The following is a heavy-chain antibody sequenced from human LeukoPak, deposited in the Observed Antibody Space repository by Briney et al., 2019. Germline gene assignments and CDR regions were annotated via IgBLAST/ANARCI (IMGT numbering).Heavy chain of an antibody. Sequence: SETLSLTCTVSGGSISSYYWSWIRQPPGKGLEWIGYIYTSGSTNYNPSLKSRVTISVDTSKNQFSLKLSAVTAADTAVYYCASVETDSSGYYPMRDWGQGTLVTVSS. D-gene: IGHD3-22*01. CDR3: ASVETDSSGYYPMRD. CDR1: GGSISSYY. J-gene: IGHJ4*02. V-gene: IGHV4-4*09. CDR2: IYTSGST.